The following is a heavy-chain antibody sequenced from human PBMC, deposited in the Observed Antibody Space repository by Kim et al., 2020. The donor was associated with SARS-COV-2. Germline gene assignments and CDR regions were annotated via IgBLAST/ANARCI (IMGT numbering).Heavy chain of an antibody. CDR3: AKGDAFDM. Sequence: SSGNTFNTASVRGRFTISRDKAKNTLSLHMKSLRVEDTAVYYCAKGDAFDMWGQGTMVTVSS. CDR2: SSGNT. V-gene: IGHV3-23*01. J-gene: IGHJ3*02.